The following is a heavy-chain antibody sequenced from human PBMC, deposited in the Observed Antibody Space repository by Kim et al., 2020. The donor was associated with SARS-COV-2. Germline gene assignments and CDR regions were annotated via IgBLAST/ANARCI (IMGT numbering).Heavy chain of an antibody. D-gene: IGHD1-26*01. CDR1: GGTFSSYA. V-gene: IGHV1-69*13. Sequence: SVKVSCKASGGTFSSYAISWVRQAPGQGLEWMGGIIPIFGTANYAQKFQGRVTITADESTSTAYMELSSLRSEDTAVYYCARSGELLLGVRFDYWGQGTLVTVSS. CDR3: ARSGELLLGVRFDY. CDR2: IIPIFGTA. J-gene: IGHJ4*02.